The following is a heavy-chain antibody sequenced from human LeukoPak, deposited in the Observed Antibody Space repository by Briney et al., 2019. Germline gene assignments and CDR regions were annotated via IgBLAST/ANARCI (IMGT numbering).Heavy chain of an antibody. D-gene: IGHD1-26*01. Sequence: PSETLSLTCTVSGGSISPYYWSWIRQTPGKGLEWIGYILYSGTTTNYNPSLKSRVTISVDASKNQFSLKLNSVTAADTAVYYCARDFDSGWFDYWGQGTRVTVSS. CDR1: GGSISPYY. J-gene: IGHJ5*01. CDR2: ILYSGTTT. CDR3: ARDFDSGWFDY. V-gene: IGHV4-59*01.